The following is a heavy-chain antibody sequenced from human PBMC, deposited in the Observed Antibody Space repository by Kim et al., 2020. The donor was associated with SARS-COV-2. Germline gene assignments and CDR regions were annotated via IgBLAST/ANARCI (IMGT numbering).Heavy chain of an antibody. D-gene: IGHD5-12*01. V-gene: IGHV4-59*01. Sequence: SETLSLTCTVSGGSISSYYWSWIRQPPGKGLEWIGYIYYSGSTNYNPSLKSRVTISVDTSKNQFSLRLSSVTAADTAVYYCARREMATINGYFDYWGQGTLVTVSS. CDR3: ARREMATINGYFDY. CDR2: IYYSGST. J-gene: IGHJ4*02. CDR1: GGSISSYY.